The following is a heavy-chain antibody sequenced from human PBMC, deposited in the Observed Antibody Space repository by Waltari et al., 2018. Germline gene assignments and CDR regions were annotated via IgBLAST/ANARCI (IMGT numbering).Heavy chain of an antibody. D-gene: IGHD6-19*01. J-gene: IGHJ4*02. V-gene: IGHV4-39*01. Sequence: QLQLQESGPGLVKPSETLSLTCTVSGGSISSSSYYWGWIRQPPGKGLEWIGSIYYSGSTYYNPSLKSRVTISVDTSKNQFSLKLSSVTAADTSVYYCARGVAVAGGDYWGQGTLVTVSS. CDR2: IYYSGST. CDR1: GGSISSSSYY. CDR3: ARGVAVAGGDY.